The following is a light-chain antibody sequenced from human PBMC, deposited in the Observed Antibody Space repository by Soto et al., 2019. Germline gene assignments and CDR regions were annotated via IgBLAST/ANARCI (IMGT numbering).Light chain of an antibody. V-gene: IGLV2-23*02. CDR2: EVS. J-gene: IGLJ3*02. Sequence: QSAPTQPASVSGSPGQSITISCTGTSSDVGSYNRVSRYQQHPGKVPKLMIYEVSKRPSGVSNRFSGSKSGNTASLTISGLQAEDEADYYCCSYAGSRMWVLGGGTKLTVL. CDR1: SSDVGSYNR. CDR3: CSYAGSRMWV.